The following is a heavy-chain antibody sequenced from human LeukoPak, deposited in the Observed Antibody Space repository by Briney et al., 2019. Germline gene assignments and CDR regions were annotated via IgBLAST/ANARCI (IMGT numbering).Heavy chain of an antibody. CDR1: GYSFSGYY. CDR2: ISAYNGNT. V-gene: IGHV1-18*04. CDR3: ARDRPRELLWFGELFNYYYMDV. J-gene: IGHJ6*03. D-gene: IGHD3-10*01. Sequence: ASVKVSCKASGYSFSGYYIHWMRQAPGQGLEWMGWISAYNGNTNYAQKLQGRVTMTTDTSTSTAYMELRSLRSDDTAVYYCARDRPRELLWFGELFNYYYMDVWGKGTTVTISS.